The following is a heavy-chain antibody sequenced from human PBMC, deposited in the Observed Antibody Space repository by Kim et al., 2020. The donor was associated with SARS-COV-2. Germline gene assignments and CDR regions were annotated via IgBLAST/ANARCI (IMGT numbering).Heavy chain of an antibody. V-gene: IGHV5-51*01. Sequence: GESLKISCKGSGYSFTSYWIGWVRQMPGKGLEWMGIIYPGDSDTRYSPSFQGQVTISADKSISTAYLQWSSLKASDTAMYYCARTYYYGSGSYWIRGLDYYGMDVWGQGTTVTVSS. D-gene: IGHD3-10*01. J-gene: IGHJ6*02. CDR3: ARTYYYGSGSYWIRGLDYYGMDV. CDR1: GYSFTSYW. CDR2: IYPGDSDT.